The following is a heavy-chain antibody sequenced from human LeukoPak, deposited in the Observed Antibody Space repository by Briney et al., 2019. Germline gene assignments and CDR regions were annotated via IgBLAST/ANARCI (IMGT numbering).Heavy chain of an antibody. J-gene: IGHJ4*02. D-gene: IGHD6-19*01. V-gene: IGHV3-13*01. Sequence: GGSLRLSCAASGFTFSSHDMHWVRQPTGKGLEWVSVIGTAGNTYYADSVKGRFTISRENAKNSLYLQMDNLRAEDTAVYYCARSKSYSSGWTDFDCWGQGTLVTVSS. CDR2: IGTAGNT. CDR3: ARSKSYSSGWTDFDC. CDR1: GFTFSSHD.